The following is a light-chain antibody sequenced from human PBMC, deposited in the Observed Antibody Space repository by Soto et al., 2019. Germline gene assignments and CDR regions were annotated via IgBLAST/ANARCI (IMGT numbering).Light chain of an antibody. J-gene: IGLJ1*01. CDR3: TSYTSRSILV. V-gene: IGLV2-14*01. CDR1: SSDVGGYNY. CDR2: DVK. Sequence: QSALTQPASVSGSPGQSITISCTGTSSDVGGYNYVSWYQQHPGKAPKLMIFDVKNRPSGVPDRFSGSKSGNTASLAISGLRAEDEADYFCTSYTSRSILVFGSGTKLTVL.